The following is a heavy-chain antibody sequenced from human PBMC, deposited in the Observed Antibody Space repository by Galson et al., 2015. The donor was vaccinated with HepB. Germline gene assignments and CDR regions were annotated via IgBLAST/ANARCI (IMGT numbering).Heavy chain of an antibody. CDR3: AKGRGYSGYDPSFDP. CDR2: ISWNSGSI. V-gene: IGHV3-9*01. D-gene: IGHD5-12*01. CDR1: GFTFDDYA. J-gene: IGHJ5*02. Sequence: SLRLSCAASGFTFDDYAMHWVRQAPGKGLEWVSGISWNSGSIGYADSVKGRFTISRDNAKKSLHLQMNSLRAEDTALYYCAKGRGYSGYDPSFDPWGQGTLVTVSS.